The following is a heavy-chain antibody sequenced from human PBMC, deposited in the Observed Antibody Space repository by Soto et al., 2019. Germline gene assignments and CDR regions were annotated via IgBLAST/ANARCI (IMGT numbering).Heavy chain of an antibody. D-gene: IGHD6-13*01. CDR3: AKDLAYSSSWDYYFDY. CDR1: GFTFSSYG. J-gene: IGHJ4*02. V-gene: IGHV3-30*18. Sequence: PGGSLRLSCAASGFTFSSYGMHWVRQAPGKGLEWVAVISYDGSNKYYADSVKGRFTISRDNSKNTLYLQMNSLRAEDTAVYYCAKDLAYSSSWDYYFDYWGQGTLVTVSS. CDR2: ISYDGSNK.